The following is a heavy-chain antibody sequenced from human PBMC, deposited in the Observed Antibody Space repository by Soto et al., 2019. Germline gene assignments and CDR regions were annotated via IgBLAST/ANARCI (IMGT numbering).Heavy chain of an antibody. Sequence: QVQLVESGGGVVQPGRSLRLSCAASGFTFSSYAMHWVRQAPGKGLEWVAVISYDESNKYYAASVKGRFTISRDNSKNRLYLQMNSLRAGDTALYYCARTQFDYWGRGTLVTVSS. J-gene: IGHJ4*02. V-gene: IGHV3-30-3*01. CDR1: GFTFSSYA. CDR2: ISYDESNK. CDR3: ARTQFDY.